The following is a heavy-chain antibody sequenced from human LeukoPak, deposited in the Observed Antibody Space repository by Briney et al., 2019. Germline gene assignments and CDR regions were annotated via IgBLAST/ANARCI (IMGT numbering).Heavy chain of an antibody. V-gene: IGHV3-23*01. Sequence: GGSLRLSCAASGFTFDDYAMHWVRQAPGKGLEWVSAISGSGGSTYYADSVKGRFTISRDNSKNTLYLQMNSLRAEDTAVYYCAKAAATAIRSFVGYWGQGTLVTVSS. D-gene: IGHD2-2*02. J-gene: IGHJ4*02. CDR3: AKAAATAIRSFVGY. CDR2: ISGSGGST. CDR1: GFTFDDYA.